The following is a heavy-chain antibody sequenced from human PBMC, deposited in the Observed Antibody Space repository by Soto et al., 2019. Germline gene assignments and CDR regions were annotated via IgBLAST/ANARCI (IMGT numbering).Heavy chain of an antibody. Sequence: ASVKVSCKASGYAFTTLDINWVRQATGQGLEWMGWMNPNSGYTGYAQEFQGRVTMTRDTSTGTAYMELSSLISEDTAMYYCARVNGDIDYWGQGTLVTVSS. CDR1: GYAFTTLD. D-gene: IGHD4-17*01. J-gene: IGHJ4*02. CDR3: ARVNGDIDY. CDR2: MNPNSGYT. V-gene: IGHV1-8*02.